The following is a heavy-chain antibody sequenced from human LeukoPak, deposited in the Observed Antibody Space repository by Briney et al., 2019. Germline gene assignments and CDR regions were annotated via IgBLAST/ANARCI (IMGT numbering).Heavy chain of an antibody. CDR2: INHSGST. CDR1: GGSFSGYY. J-gene: IGHJ4*02. Sequence: SETQSLTCAVYGGSFSGYYWSWIRQPPGKGLEWIGEINHSGSTNYNPSLKSRVTISVDTSKNQFSLKLSSVTAADTAVYYCARGGGNNWTVDFDYWGQGTLVTVSS. D-gene: IGHD1-20*01. V-gene: IGHV4-34*01. CDR3: ARGGGNNWTVDFDY.